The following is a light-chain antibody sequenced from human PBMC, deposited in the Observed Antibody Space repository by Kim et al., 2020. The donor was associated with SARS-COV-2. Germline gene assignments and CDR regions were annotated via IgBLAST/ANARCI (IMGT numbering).Light chain of an antibody. CDR2: AAS. CDR1: QDITNY. V-gene: IGKV1-27*01. Sequence: DLQMTQYPSSLSASVGDRVTITCRASQDITNYLAWYQQHPGKLPTLLIYAASTLRSGVPSRFRGSGSGTDFTLTITSLQPEDVATYYCQKYDSAPRTFGQGTKVDIK. CDR3: QKYDSAPRT. J-gene: IGKJ1*01.